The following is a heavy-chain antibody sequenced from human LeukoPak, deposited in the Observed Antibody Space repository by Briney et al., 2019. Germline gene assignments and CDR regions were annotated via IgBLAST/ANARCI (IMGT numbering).Heavy chain of an antibody. Sequence: PGGSLRLSCAASGFTFSSFEMNWVRQAPGKGLEWVSYISSSDNTMNYADSVRGRFTISRDNAKNSLYLQMSSLRAEDTAVYYCARHTGYDFAFGYWGQGTLVTVSS. CDR1: GFTFSSFE. V-gene: IGHV3-48*03. D-gene: IGHD5-12*01. CDR2: ISSSDNTM. CDR3: ARHTGYDFAFGY. J-gene: IGHJ4*02.